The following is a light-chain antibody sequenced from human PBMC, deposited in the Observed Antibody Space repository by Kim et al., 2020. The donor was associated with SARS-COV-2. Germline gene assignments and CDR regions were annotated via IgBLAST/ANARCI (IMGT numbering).Light chain of an antibody. Sequence: DIQMTQSPSSLSASVGDRVTITCRASQIVSTNLNWYRQEPGKAPKLLIYSVSSLHSGVPSRFSGGGSGTDFTLTISSLQPEDFATYYCQQTYSVPLTFGQGTKVEIK. CDR1: QIVSTN. J-gene: IGKJ1*01. CDR3: QQTYSVPLT. CDR2: SVS. V-gene: IGKV1-39*01.